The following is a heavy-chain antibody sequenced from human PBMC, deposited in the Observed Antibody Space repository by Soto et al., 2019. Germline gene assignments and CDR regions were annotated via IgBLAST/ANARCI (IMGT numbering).Heavy chain of an antibody. D-gene: IGHD3-10*02. J-gene: IGHJ4*02. CDR3: ARAFMXIDY. V-gene: IGHV3-48*01. CDR2: ISSGGDTK. CDR1: GFTFRSYS. Sequence: GGSLRLSCAVSGFTFRSYSMHWVRQSPGKGLEWISYISSGGDTKYYADSVTGRFTISRDNAKNSLFLQMSSLRAEDTAVYYCARAFMXIDYWGQGTLVTVSS.